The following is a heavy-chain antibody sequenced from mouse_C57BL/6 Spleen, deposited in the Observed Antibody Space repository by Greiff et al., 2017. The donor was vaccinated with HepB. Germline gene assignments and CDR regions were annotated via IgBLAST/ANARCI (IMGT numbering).Heavy chain of an antibody. J-gene: IGHJ4*01. CDR3: ARRRAYYSNYDAMDY. D-gene: IGHD2-5*01. V-gene: IGHV1-82*01. CDR2: IYPGDGDT. CDR1: GYAFSSSW. Sequence: VQLQQSGPELVKPGASVKISCKASGYAFSSSWMNWVKQRPGKGLEWIGRIYPGDGDTNYDGKFKGKATLTADKSSSTAYMQLSSLTSEDSAVYFWARRRAYYSNYDAMDYWGQGTAVTVAS.